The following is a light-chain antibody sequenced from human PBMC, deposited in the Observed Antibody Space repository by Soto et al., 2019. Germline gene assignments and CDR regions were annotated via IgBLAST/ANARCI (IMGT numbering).Light chain of an antibody. J-gene: IGLJ1*01. CDR1: SSVVGSYNF. V-gene: IGLV2-23*01. Sequence: QSVRTQPASGSGSPGQAISISCTGTSSVVGSYNFVSWYQQHPGKAPKLMIYGASKRPSGVSNRFSGSKSGNTASLTISGLQPEDEADYYCCSYAGSSTYVFGAGTKVTVL. CDR3: CSYAGSSTYV. CDR2: GAS.